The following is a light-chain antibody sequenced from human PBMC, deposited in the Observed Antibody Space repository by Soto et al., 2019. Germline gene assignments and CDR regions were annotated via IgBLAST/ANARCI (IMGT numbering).Light chain of an antibody. V-gene: IGLV1-47*02. Sequence: QSALTQPPSASGTPGQRVTISCSGGSSNIGRDYVYWYQQLPGAAPKLLMYSHNIRPAGVPDRFSASTSGTSASLAISGLRPEDEGDYHCAAWDDSVRGVVFGAGTKLTVL. CDR2: SHN. CDR3: AAWDDSVRGVV. J-gene: IGLJ2*01. CDR1: SSNIGRDY.